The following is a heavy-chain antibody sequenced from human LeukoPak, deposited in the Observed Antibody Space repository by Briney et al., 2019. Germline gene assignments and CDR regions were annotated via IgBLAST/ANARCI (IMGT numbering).Heavy chain of an antibody. Sequence: ASVKVSCKASGYTFTSYGISWVRQAPGQGLEWMGWISAYNGNTNYAPKFQGRLTMTTDTSTSTAYMELRSLRSDDTAVYYCARDIVVIIGSFYYGMDLWGQGTTVTVSS. CDR3: ARDIVVIIGSFYYGMDL. CDR2: ISAYNGNT. D-gene: IGHD2-15*01. V-gene: IGHV1-18*01. J-gene: IGHJ6*02. CDR1: GYTFTSYG.